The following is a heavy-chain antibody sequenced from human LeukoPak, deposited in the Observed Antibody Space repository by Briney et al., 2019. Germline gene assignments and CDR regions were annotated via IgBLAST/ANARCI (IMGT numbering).Heavy chain of an antibody. CDR2: ISGSGGST. Sequence: GGSLRLSCAASGFTFSSYAMSWVRQAPGKGLEWVSAISGSGGSTYYADSVKGRFTISRDNSKNTLYLQMNSLRAEDTAVYYCAKVSGGLGSGKKDYWGQGTLVTVSS. CDR3: AKVSGGLGSGKKDY. D-gene: IGHD3-10*01. J-gene: IGHJ4*02. CDR1: GFTFSSYA. V-gene: IGHV3-23*01.